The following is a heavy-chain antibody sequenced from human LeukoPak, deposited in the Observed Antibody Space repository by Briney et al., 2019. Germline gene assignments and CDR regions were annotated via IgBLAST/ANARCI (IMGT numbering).Heavy chain of an antibody. CDR3: SRDWRNGGFHP. CDR2: ISGSADRI. Sequence: GGSLGLSCGASGFFFSNFYWAWIRRAPGRGREGLSYISGSADRIVYADSVKGRFTVSRDNAKNTLFLQMNSLGAEDTAVYYCSRDWRNGGFHPWGQGTLVTVSS. V-gene: IGHV3-11*01. CDR1: GFFFSNFY. D-gene: IGHD2-8*01. J-gene: IGHJ5*02.